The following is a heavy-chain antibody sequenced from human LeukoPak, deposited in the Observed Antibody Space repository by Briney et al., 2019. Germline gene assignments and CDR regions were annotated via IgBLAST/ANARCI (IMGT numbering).Heavy chain of an antibody. J-gene: IGHJ6*02. CDR1: GFTCSSYW. CDR2: IKQDGSEK. V-gene: IGHV3-7*04. Sequence: GGPLRLSCAASGFTCSSYWMSWARQAPGKGLQWVANIKQDGSEKYYVDSVKGRFTISRDNAKNSLYLQMNSLRAEDTAVYYCARDHRRYGMDVWGQGTTVTVSS. CDR3: ARDHRRYGMDV.